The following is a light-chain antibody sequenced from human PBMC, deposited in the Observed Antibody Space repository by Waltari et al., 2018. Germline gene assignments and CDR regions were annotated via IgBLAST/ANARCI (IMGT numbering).Light chain of an antibody. Sequence: YVLTQPPSVSVAPGQTARLTCGGNNTESRSVHWNQQKAGQAPVLVIYEDSDRPPGIPGRFSCVNAGNTATLTITRVEAGDEADYYCQVWDSDTDHVVFGGGTKLAVL. V-gene: IGLV3-21*02. J-gene: IGLJ2*01. CDR1: NTESRS. CDR3: QVWDSDTDHVV. CDR2: EDS.